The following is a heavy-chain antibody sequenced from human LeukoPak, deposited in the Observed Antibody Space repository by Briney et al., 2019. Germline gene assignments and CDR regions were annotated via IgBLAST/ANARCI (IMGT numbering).Heavy chain of an antibody. J-gene: IGHJ1*01. Sequence: SWETLSLTCAVYGGSFSGYYWSWIRQPPGKGLEWIGEINHSGSTNYNPSLKSRVTISVDTSKNQFSLKLSSVTAADTAVYYCASYGFRSCYYTMRYFQHWGQGTLVTVSS. CDR3: ASYGFRSCYYTMRYFQH. D-gene: IGHD3-3*01. V-gene: IGHV4-34*01. CDR2: INHSGST. CDR1: GGSFSGYY.